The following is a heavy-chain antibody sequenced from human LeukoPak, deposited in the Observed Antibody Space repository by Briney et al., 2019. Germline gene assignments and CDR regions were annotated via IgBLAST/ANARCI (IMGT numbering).Heavy chain of an antibody. CDR2: IYYSGST. V-gene: IGHV4-59*01. CDR1: GGSISSYY. D-gene: IGHD1-14*01. J-gene: IGHJ6*03. Sequence: SETLSLTCTVSGGSISSYYWSWIRQPPGKGLEWIGYIYYSGSTNYNPSLKSRVTISVDTSKNQFSLKLSSVTAADTAVYYCARSETYCYYYMDVWGKGTTVTVSS. CDR3: ARSETYCYYYMDV.